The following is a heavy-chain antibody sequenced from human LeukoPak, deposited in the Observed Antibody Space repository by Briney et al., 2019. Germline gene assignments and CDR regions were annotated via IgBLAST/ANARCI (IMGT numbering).Heavy chain of an antibody. CDR3: ATYSSLNRREFQY. D-gene: IGHD3-22*01. J-gene: IGHJ1*01. Sequence: GGSLRLSCAASGITFSNYWIHWVRQAPGEGLVWVSRINTDGTTTSYADSVKGRFTISRDNAKNTVYLQMNSLRAEDTAVYYCATYSSLNRREFQYWGQGTLLTVSS. CDR2: INTDGTTT. CDR1: GITFSNYW. V-gene: IGHV3-74*01.